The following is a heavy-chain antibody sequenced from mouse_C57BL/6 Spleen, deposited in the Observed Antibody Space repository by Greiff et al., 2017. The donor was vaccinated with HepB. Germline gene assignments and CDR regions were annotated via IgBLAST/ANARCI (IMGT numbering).Heavy chain of an antibody. CDR2: INPNNGGT. CDR1: GYTFTDYN. V-gene: IGHV1-22*01. D-gene: IGHD1-1*01. CDR3: ARWATVVGPNY. Sequence: EVQLVESGPELVKPGASVKMSCKASGYTFTDYNMHWVKQSHGKSLEWIGYINPNNGGTSYNQKFKGKATLTVNKSSSTAYMEPRSLTSEDSAVYYCARWATVVGPNYWGQGTTLTVSS. J-gene: IGHJ2*01.